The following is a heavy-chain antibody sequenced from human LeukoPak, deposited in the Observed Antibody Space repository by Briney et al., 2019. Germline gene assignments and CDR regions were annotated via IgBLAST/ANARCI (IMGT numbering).Heavy chain of an antibody. Sequence: ASVKVSCKASGYTFTGYYMHWVRQAPGQGLEWMGWINPNSGGTNYAQKFQGRVTMTRDTSISTAYMELSRLRSDDTAVYYCVRVPAIAKTFDYWGQGTLVTVSS. V-gene: IGHV1-2*02. CDR1: GYTFTGYY. D-gene: IGHD6-13*01. J-gene: IGHJ4*02. CDR3: VRVPAIAKTFDY. CDR2: INPNSGGT.